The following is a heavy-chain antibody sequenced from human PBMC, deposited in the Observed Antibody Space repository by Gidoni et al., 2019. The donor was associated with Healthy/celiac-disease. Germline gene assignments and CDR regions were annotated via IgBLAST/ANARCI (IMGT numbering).Heavy chain of an antibody. D-gene: IGHD3-22*01. J-gene: IGHJ4*02. CDR2: INHSGST. V-gene: IGHV4-34*01. Sequence: QVQLQQWGAGLLKPSEPLSLTCAVYGGSFSGYYWSWIRQPPGTGLEWIGEINHSGSTNYNPSLKSRVTISVDTSKNQFYLKLSSVTAADTAVYYCARGLYYYDSSGYVYFDYWGQGTLVTVSS. CDR3: ARGLYYYDSSGYVYFDY. CDR1: GGSFSGYY.